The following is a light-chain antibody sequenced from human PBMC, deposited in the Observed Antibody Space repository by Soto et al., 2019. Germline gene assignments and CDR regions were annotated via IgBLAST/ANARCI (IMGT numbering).Light chain of an antibody. Sequence: QSVLTQPPSASGTPGQRVTISCSGSSSNIGSNYVYWYQQLPATAPKHLIYRNNHRPSGVPDRFSGSKSGASASLAISGLRSEDEADYYCAAWDDSLSGYVFGTGTKVTVL. J-gene: IGLJ1*01. CDR1: SSNIGSNY. V-gene: IGLV1-47*01. CDR2: RNN. CDR3: AAWDDSLSGYV.